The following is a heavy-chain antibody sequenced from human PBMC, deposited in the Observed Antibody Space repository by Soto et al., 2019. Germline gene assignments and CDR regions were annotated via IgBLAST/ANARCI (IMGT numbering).Heavy chain of an antibody. D-gene: IGHD6-19*01. Sequence: QITLKESGPPLVKPTQTLTLTCTFSGFSLSTSGVGVGWIRQPPGKALEWLALIYWDDDKRYSPPLKSRLTITKDTSKHQVVLTMTNMDPVDTAPYYCAHTYSSGWYGKNWFDPWGQGTLVTVSS. J-gene: IGHJ5*02. CDR1: GFSLSTSGVG. CDR2: IYWDDDK. CDR3: AHTYSSGWYGKNWFDP. V-gene: IGHV2-5*02.